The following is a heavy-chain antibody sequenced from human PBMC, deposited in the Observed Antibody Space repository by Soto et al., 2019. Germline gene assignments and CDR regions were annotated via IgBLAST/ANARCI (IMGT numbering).Heavy chain of an antibody. D-gene: IGHD6-6*01. V-gene: IGHV1-69*13. J-gene: IGHJ6*02. CDR2: IIPIFGTA. Sequence: ASVKLSSKDSGGTFSSYAISWVRQAPGQGLDCIGGIIPIFGTANYAQKFQGRVTITADESTSTAYMELSSLRSEDTAVYYCARLGQISARPPHYHCYVMDVWGQGTTDTVSS. CDR1: GGTFSSYA. CDR3: ARLGQISARPPHYHCYVMDV.